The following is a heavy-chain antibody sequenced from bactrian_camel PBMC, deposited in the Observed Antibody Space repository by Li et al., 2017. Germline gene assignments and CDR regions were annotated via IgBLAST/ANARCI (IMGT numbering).Heavy chain of an antibody. CDR2: IGTAGAT. CDR3: HDNQCHRGWPGAY. D-gene: IGHD1*01. J-gene: IGHJ4*01. Sequence: HVQLVESGGDSVQAGGSLRLSRTAPGFTSNSCGMDWYRQAAGKQREWVSSIGTAGATSYAYSVKGRFTIPKDVTKDTVYLQMNDLKPEDTAMYSCHDNQCHRGWPGAYRGQGTQVTVS. CDR1: GFTSNSCG. V-gene: IGHV3S53*01.